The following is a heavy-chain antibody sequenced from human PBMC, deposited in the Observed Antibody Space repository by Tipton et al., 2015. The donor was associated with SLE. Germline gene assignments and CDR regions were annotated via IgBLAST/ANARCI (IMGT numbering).Heavy chain of an antibody. CDR2: ISSSGSTI. D-gene: IGHD2-21*01. J-gene: IGHJ3*02. CDR1: GFTFSDYY. Sequence: GSLRLSCAASGFTFSDYYMSWIRQAPGKGLEWVSYISSSGSTIYYADSVKGRFTISRDNAKNSLYLQMNSLRAEDTAVYYCASASYCGGDCPPDAFDIWGQGTMVTVSS. CDR3: ASASYCGGDCPPDAFDI. V-gene: IGHV3-11*04.